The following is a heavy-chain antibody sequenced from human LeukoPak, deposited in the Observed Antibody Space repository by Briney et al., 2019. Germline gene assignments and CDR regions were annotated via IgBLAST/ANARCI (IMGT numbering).Heavy chain of an antibody. Sequence: PGGSLRLSCAASGFTFSDNYMSWIRQAPGKGLEWVSYISSSGNTTYNADSVKGRFSITRDNAKNSLYLQMNSLRAEDTAVYYCAKEGTYYDYVWGSYPLYYFDYWGQGTLVTVSS. J-gene: IGHJ4*02. V-gene: IGHV3-11*04. D-gene: IGHD3-16*02. CDR2: ISSSGNTT. CDR1: GFTFSDNY. CDR3: AKEGTYYDYVWGSYPLYYFDY.